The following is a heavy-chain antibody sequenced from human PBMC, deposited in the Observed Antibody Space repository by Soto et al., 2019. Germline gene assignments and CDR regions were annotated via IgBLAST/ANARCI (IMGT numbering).Heavy chain of an antibody. V-gene: IGHV3-53*01. CDR3: ARASSRWGSEAAY. CDR1: GLTVSGNY. D-gene: IGHD2-15*01. CDR2: IYSDGST. J-gene: IGHJ4*02. Sequence: EVQLVESGGGLIHPGGSLRLSCAASGLTVSGNYMGWVRQAPGKGLEWVSGIYSDGSTIYADSVKGRFTIFRDNSKNTLYLQMTSLRAEATAVYHCARASSRWGSEAAYWGQGTLVTVSS.